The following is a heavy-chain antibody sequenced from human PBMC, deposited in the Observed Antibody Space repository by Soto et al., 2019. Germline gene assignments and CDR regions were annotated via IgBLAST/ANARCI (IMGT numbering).Heavy chain of an antibody. CDR1: GYTFTGYY. V-gene: IGHV1-2*02. CDR2: INPNSGGT. D-gene: IGHD6-19*01. CDR3: ARNIAVAGLYYYYGMDV. J-gene: IGHJ6*02. Sequence: ASVKVSCKASGYTFTGYYMHWVRQAPGQGLEWMGWINPNSGGTNYAQKFQGRVTMTRDTSISTAYMELSRLRSDDTAVYYCARNIAVAGLYYYYGMDVWGQGTTVTVSS.